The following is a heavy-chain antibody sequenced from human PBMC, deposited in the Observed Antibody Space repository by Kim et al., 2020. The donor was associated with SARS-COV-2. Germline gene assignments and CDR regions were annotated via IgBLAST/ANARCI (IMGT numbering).Heavy chain of an antibody. CDR3: ARDAYCGGDCASL. CDR1: GFTVSSNY. D-gene: IGHD2-21*02. Sequence: GGSLRLSCAASGFTVSSNYMSWVRQAPGKGLEWVSVIYSGGSTYYADSVKGRFTISRDNSKNTLYLQMNSLRAEDTAVYYCARDAYCGGDCASLWGQGTLVTVSS. J-gene: IGHJ4*02. CDR2: IYSGGST. V-gene: IGHV3-53*01.